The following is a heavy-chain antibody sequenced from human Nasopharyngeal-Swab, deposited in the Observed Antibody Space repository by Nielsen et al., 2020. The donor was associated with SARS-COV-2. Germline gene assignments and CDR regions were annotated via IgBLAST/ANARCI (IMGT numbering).Heavy chain of an antibody. CDR1: GFTFDDYA. Sequence: SLKISCAASGFTFDDYAMHWVRQAPGKGLEWVSGISWNSGSIGYADSVKGRFTISRDNAKNSLYLQVNSLRAEDTALYYCAKDQRALDSNYYYYGMDVWGQGTTVTVSS. D-gene: IGHD3/OR15-3a*01. V-gene: IGHV3-9*01. CDR2: ISWNSGSI. CDR3: AKDQRALDSNYYYYGMDV. J-gene: IGHJ6*02.